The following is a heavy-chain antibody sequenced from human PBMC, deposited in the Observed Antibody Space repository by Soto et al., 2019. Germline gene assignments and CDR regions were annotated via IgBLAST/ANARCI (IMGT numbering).Heavy chain of an antibody. CDR3: VRARSTDSRPDY. Sequence: GGSLRLSCAASGFTFSLYSMIWVRQAPGKGLEWVASITTSSSYIYYEDSLKGRFTISRDNAKNSLFLQLDSLRAEDTAVYFCVRARSTDSRPDYWGQGTLVTVSS. V-gene: IGHV3-21*01. CDR1: GFTFSLYS. D-gene: IGHD3-22*01. J-gene: IGHJ4*02. CDR2: ITTSSSYI.